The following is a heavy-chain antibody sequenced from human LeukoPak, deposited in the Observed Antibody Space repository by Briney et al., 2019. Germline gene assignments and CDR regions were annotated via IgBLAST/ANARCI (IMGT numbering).Heavy chain of an antibody. Sequence: GGSLRLSCAASGFTFSSYAMSWVRQAPGKGLEWVSAISGSGGSTYYADSEKGRFTISRDNSKNTLYLQMNSLRAEDTAVYYCAKVPYSGYDYFDYWGQGTLVTVSS. CDR2: ISGSGGST. CDR3: AKVPYSGYDYFDY. V-gene: IGHV3-23*01. CDR1: GFTFSSYA. J-gene: IGHJ4*02. D-gene: IGHD5-12*01.